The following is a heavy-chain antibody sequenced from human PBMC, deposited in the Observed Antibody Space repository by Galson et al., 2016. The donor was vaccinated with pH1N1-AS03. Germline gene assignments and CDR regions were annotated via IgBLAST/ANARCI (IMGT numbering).Heavy chain of an antibody. CDR3: ARESPLNDYREL. J-gene: IGHJ2*01. CDR2: IKQDGSEK. CDR1: GFSFSASR. V-gene: IGHV3-7*03. D-gene: IGHD1-1*01. Sequence: SLRLSCAASGFSFSASRMSWVRQAPGKGLEWVANIKQDGSEKYYVDSVEGRFTISRDNAKNSLYLQMNSLRDEDRAVYYCARESPLNDYRELWGRGTLGTGS.